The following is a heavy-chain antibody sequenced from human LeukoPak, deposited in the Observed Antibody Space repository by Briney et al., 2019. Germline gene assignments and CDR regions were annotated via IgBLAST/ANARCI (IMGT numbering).Heavy chain of an antibody. CDR3: ARGADTYSSGWYRPYYYYYGMDV. J-gene: IGHJ6*02. CDR1: GYSFTSYW. D-gene: IGHD6-19*01. CDR2: IYPGDSDT. Sequence: GESLKISCKGSGYSFTSYWIGWVRQMPGKGLEWMGIIYPGDSDTRYSPSFQGQVTISADKSISTAYLQWSSLKASDTAMYYCARGADTYSSGWYRPYYYYYGMDVWGQGTTVTVSS. V-gene: IGHV5-51*01.